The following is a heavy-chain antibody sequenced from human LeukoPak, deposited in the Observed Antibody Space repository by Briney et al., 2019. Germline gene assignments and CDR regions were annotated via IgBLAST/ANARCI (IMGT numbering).Heavy chain of an antibody. CDR2: INSDGSST. J-gene: IGHJ4*02. CDR3: ARVEQQWLVHFDY. D-gene: IGHD6-19*01. V-gene: IGHV3-74*01. CDR1: GFTFSSYW. Sequence: PGGSLRLSCAASGFTFSSYWMHWVRQAPGKGLVWVSRINSDGSSTRYADSVKGRFTISRDNAKNTLYLQMNSLRAEDTAVYYCARVEQQWLVHFDYWGQGTLVTVSS.